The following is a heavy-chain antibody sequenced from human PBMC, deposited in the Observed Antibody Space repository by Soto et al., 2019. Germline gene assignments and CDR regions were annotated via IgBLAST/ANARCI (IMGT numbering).Heavy chain of an antibody. V-gene: IGHV3-7*01. J-gene: IGHJ4*01. Sequence: EEQLVESGGGLVQHGGSLKLYCVVSQISFSSYWMTWVRQAPGKGLECVANINQDGSEKYYEDSVKGRFTISRDNTKNSLYLHMNSLRAEDTAVYDCASALNWPNYWGHGTLVAVSS. D-gene: IGHD1-20*01. CDR2: INQDGSEK. CDR1: QISFSSYW. CDR3: ASALNWPNY.